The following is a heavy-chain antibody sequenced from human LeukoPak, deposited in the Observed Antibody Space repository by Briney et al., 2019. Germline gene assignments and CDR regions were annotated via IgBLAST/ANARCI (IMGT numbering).Heavy chain of an antibody. CDR3: TRGGGGSYPRFAFDI. D-gene: IGHD1-26*01. CDR1: GFTFSSYS. V-gene: IGHV3-66*01. CDR2: IYSGGST. J-gene: IGHJ3*02. Sequence: GGSLRLSCAASGFTFSSYSMSWVRQAPGKGLEWVSIIYSGGSTYYADFVKGRFTISRDNSKNTLYLQMNSLRAEDTAVYYCTRGGGGSYPRFAFDIWGQGTMVTVSS.